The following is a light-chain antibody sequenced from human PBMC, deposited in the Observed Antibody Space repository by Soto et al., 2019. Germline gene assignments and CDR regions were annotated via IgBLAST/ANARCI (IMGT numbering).Light chain of an antibody. J-gene: IGLJ1*01. Sequence: QSVLTQPPSASGTPGQRVTISCSGSSSNIGSNTVNWYQQLPGTAPKLLIYSNNQRPSGVPDRFSGSKSGTSASLAISGLQSEDEAAYYCAAWDDSLNGYVFGTGTKATVL. V-gene: IGLV1-44*01. CDR2: SNN. CDR3: AAWDDSLNGYV. CDR1: SSNIGSNT.